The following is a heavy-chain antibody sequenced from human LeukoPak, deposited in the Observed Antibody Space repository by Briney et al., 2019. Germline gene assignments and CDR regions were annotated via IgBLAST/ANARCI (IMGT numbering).Heavy chain of an antibody. Sequence: SETLSLTCTVSSVSISTYYWSWIRQPPGKGLEWIGYIYYSGSTNYNPSLKSRVTISVDTSKNQFSLKLSSVTAADTAVYYCARSRLVRPGDRFDPWGQGTLVTVSS. CDR2: IYYSGST. J-gene: IGHJ5*02. V-gene: IGHV4-59*01. CDR3: ARSRLVRPGDRFDP. CDR1: SVSISTYY. D-gene: IGHD3-9*01.